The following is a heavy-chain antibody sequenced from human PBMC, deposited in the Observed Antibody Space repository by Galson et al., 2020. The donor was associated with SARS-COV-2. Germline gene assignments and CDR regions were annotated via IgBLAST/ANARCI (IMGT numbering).Heavy chain of an antibody. CDR1: GFPFSTYS. J-gene: IGHJ6*02. Sequence: NSGGPLRLSCAAPGFPFSTYSMNWVRLAPGKGLEWVSSISTSSSYTYYVASVKGRFSISRDNPRNSLYLQMNSLRAEDTAVYYCARDEGIRGYNYGRLYYGMDVWGQGTTVTVSS. D-gene: IGHD5-18*01. V-gene: IGHV3-21*01. CDR3: ARDEGIRGYNYGRLYYGMDV. CDR2: ISTSSSYT.